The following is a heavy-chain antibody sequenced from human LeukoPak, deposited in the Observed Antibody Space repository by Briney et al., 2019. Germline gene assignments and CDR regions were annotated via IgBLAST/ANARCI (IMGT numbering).Heavy chain of an antibody. CDR1: GFTFKKYW. CDR3: AREYYDSGSYLYGMDV. J-gene: IGHJ6*02. D-gene: IGHD3-10*01. V-gene: IGHV3-23*01. Sequence: GESLRLSCAASGFTFKKYWMNWVRQVPGKGLEWVSNISGSGGSTQYADSVKGRFTISRDNSKNTLYLQMNSLRAEDTAVYYCAREYYDSGSYLYGMDVWGQGTTVTVSS. CDR2: ISGSGGST.